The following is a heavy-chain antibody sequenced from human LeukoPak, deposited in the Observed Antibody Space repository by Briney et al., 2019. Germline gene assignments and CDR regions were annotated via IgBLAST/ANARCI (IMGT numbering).Heavy chain of an antibody. Sequence: PSETLSLTCTVSGGSISSGSYYWSWIRQPAGKGLEWIGRIYTSGSTNYNPSLKSRVTMSVDTSKNQFSLKLSSVTAADTAVYYCARDGVSSGWSLYYYYYMDVWGKGTTVTISS. J-gene: IGHJ6*03. D-gene: IGHD6-19*01. CDR1: GGSISSGSYY. CDR2: IYTSGST. CDR3: ARDGVSSGWSLYYYYYMDV. V-gene: IGHV4-61*02.